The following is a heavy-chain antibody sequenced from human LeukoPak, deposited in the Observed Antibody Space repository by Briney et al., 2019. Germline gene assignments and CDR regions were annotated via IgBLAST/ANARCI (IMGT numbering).Heavy chain of an antibody. CDR1: GGSFRSDNYY. Sequence: SETLSLTCSVSGGSFRSDNYYWSWIRQPAGKGLEWIGRVYNSGNTNYNPSLKSRVTISIDMSKNQFSLKLSSVSAADTAVYYCARSSGYLFDPWGQGILVTVSS. CDR3: ARSSGYLFDP. V-gene: IGHV4-61*02. CDR2: VYNSGNT. J-gene: IGHJ5*02. D-gene: IGHD3-22*01.